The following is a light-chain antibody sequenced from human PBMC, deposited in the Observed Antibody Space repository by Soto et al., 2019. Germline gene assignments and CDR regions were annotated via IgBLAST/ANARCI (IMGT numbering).Light chain of an antibody. CDR3: QQYGRPPQDT. J-gene: IGKJ3*01. CDR1: QSVSSSY. Sequence: IVFTQSPGTLSLSPGERATLSCRASQSVSSSYLAWYQQKPGQAPRLLIYGASSRATGIPDRFSGSRSGTDFTLTISRLEPEDFAVYYCQQYGRPPQDTFGPGTKVDIK. V-gene: IGKV3-20*01. CDR2: GAS.